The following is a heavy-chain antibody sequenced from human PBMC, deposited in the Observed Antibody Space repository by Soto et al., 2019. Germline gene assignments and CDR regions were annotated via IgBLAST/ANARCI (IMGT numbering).Heavy chain of an antibody. V-gene: IGHV5-10-1*01. D-gene: IGHD3-10*01. CDR1: GYSLTSYW. CDR2: IDPSDSYT. Sequence: HGESLKISCKGSGYSLTSYWISWVRQMPGKGLEWMGRIDPSDSYTNYSPSFQGHVTISADKSISTAYLQWSSLKASDTAMYYCARLAGSGSYYPLLGMDVWGQGTTVTVSS. CDR3: ARLAGSGSYYPLLGMDV. J-gene: IGHJ6*02.